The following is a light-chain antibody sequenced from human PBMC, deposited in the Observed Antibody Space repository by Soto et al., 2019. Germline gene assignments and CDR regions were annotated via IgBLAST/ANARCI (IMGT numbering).Light chain of an antibody. J-gene: IGKJ1*01. CDR1: QSVLYSSNNKNY. CDR2: WAS. CDR3: LQYYSTPRT. Sequence: DFVMTQSPDSLAVSLGERATINCKSSQSVLYSSNNKNYLAWYQQRPGQPPKLLIYWASTREFGVPDRFSGSGSGTDFTLTISSLQAEDVAVYYCLQYYSTPRTFGQGTKVEIK. V-gene: IGKV4-1*01.